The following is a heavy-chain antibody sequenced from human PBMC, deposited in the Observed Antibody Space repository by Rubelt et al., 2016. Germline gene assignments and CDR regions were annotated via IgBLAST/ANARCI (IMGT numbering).Heavy chain of an antibody. V-gene: IGHV6-1*01. CDR3: ARDSSSWNDYYYYDMDV. D-gene: IGHD6-13*01. CDR2: TYYRSKWYN. Sequence: TYYRSKWYNDYAVSVKSRITINPDTSKNQFSLQLNSVTPEDTAVYYCARDSSSWNDYYYYDMDVWGQWTTVTVSS. J-gene: IGHJ6*02.